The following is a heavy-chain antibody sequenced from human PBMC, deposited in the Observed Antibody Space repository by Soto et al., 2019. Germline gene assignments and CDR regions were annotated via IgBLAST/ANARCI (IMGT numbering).Heavy chain of an antibody. D-gene: IGHD6-13*01. Sequence: GGSLRLSCAASGFTFSSYAMHWVRQAPGKGLEWVAVISYDGSNKYYADSVKGRFTISRDNSKNTLYLQMNSLRAEDTAVYYCARGAAAVSWGQGTLVTVS. V-gene: IGHV3-30-3*01. CDR1: GFTFSSYA. CDR2: ISYDGSNK. J-gene: IGHJ5*02. CDR3: ARGAAAVS.